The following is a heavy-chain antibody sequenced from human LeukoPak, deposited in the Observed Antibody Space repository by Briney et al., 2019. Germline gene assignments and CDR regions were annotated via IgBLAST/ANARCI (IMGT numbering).Heavy chain of an antibody. CDR2: IYHSGST. CDR1: GYSISSGYY. Sequence: SETLSLTCTVSGYSISSGYYWAWIRQSPGKGLELIGNIYHSGSTYYNPSLKSRVTISVDTSKNQFSVKLSSVTAADTAVYYCARGGDTSGHYYFEYFQHWGQGTLVTVSS. D-gene: IGHD3-22*01. CDR3: ARGGDTSGHYYFEYFQH. J-gene: IGHJ1*01. V-gene: IGHV4-38-2*02.